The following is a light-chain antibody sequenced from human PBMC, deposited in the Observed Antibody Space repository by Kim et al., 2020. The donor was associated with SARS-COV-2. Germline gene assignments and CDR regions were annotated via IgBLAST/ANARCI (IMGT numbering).Light chain of an antibody. J-gene: IGLJ2*01. CDR1: KLGDKY. Sequence: SYELTQPPSVSVSPGQTASITCSGDKLGDKYVCWYQHKPGQSPALVIYQDAKRPSGIPERFSGSNSGNTATLTISGTQAMDEADYYCQAWDSSTVVFGGGTQLTVL. CDR2: QDA. V-gene: IGLV3-1*01. CDR3: QAWDSSTVV.